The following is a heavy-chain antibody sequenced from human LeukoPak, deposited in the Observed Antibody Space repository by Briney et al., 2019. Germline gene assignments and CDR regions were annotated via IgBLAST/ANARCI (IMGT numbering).Heavy chain of an antibody. Sequence: GGSLRLSCAASGFTVSSNYMSWVRQAPGKGLEWVSAISGSGGSTYYADSVKGRFTISRDNSKNTLYLQMNSLRAEDTAVYYCARGVRIAVAGNIDYWGQGTLVTVSS. CDR2: ISGSGGST. CDR3: ARGVRIAVAGNIDY. CDR1: GFTVSSNY. J-gene: IGHJ4*02. D-gene: IGHD6-19*01. V-gene: IGHV3-66*02.